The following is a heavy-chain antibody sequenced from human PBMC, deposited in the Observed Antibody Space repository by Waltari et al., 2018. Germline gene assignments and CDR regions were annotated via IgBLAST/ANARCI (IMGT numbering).Heavy chain of an antibody. CDR1: GYSFTSVG. Sequence: QVQLLQSGAEVKEPGASVKVSCRASGYSFTSVGISWVRLAPGQGLEWTGGVSPLNRKTNYAQKVQDRVTMTTDTSTSTVYMELRSLRFDDTAVYYCATDNLNAFHNWGQGTLVTVSS. D-gene: IGHD1-20*01. CDR2: VSPLNRKT. CDR3: ATDNLNAFHN. J-gene: IGHJ4*02. V-gene: IGHV1-18*04.